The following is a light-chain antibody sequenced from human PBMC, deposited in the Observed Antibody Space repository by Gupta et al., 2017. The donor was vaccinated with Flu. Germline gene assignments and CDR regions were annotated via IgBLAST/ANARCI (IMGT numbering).Light chain of an antibody. CDR2: EGS. J-gene: IGLJ2*01. CDR1: SSDGGRYNL. V-gene: IGLV2-23*01. CDR3: CSDAGNSGVI. Sequence: SALTQPASVSGSPGQSITISCTGTSSDGGRYNLVSWYQQHPGKAPKLMIYEGSKRPAGVSNHFSGSKSGNTASLTISGRQAEDEADYYCCSDAGNSGVIFGGGTKVTVL.